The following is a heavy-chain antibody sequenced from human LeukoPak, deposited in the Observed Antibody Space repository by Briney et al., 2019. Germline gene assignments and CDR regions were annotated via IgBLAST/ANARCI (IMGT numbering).Heavy chain of an antibody. CDR3: ARGSYYDILTGYPRVHAFDI. CDR1: GYTFTSYD. Sequence: AASVKVSCKASGYTFTSYDINWVRQATGQRLEWMGWINAGNGNTKYSQEFQGRVTITRDTSASTAYMELSSLRSEDMAVYYCARGSYYDILTGYPRVHAFDIWGQGTMVTVSS. D-gene: IGHD3-9*01. CDR2: INAGNGNT. J-gene: IGHJ3*02. V-gene: IGHV1-3*03.